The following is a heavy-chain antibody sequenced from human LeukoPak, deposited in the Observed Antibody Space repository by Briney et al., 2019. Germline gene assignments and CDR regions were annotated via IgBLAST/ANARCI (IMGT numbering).Heavy chain of an antibody. J-gene: IGHJ6*02. CDR3: ARNNGMDV. Sequence: GGSLRLSCAASGFTFSSYWMSWVRQAPGKGLEWVANIKQDGSQKNYVDSVKGRFTISKDNAKNSLYLQMNSLRAEDTALYHCARNNGMDVWGQGTTVIVSS. CDR1: GFTFSSYW. CDR2: IKQDGSQK. V-gene: IGHV3-7*03.